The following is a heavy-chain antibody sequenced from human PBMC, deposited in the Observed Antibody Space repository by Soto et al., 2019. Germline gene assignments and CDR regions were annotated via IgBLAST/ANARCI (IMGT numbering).Heavy chain of an antibody. Sequence: QVHLVQSGVEVKTPGASVKVSCQASGYTFFTYDISWVRQAPGQGLEWMGWISTYSGDTMYAQKFQGRVTMTTDTSTNTAYLELRGLRSADTAVYYCARHHGPTTSENWFDPWGQGTLVTVSS. CDR1: GYTFFTYD. CDR3: ARHHGPTTSENWFDP. V-gene: IGHV1-18*01. J-gene: IGHJ5*02. CDR2: ISTYSGDT. D-gene: IGHD5-12*01.